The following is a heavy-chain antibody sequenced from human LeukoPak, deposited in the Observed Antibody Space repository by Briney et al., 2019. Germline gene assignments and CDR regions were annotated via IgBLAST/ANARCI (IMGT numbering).Heavy chain of an antibody. CDR2: ISSSSSYI. Sequence: GGSLRLSCAASGFTFSSYSMNWVRQAPGKGLEWVSSISSSSSYIYYADSVKGQFTISRDNAKNSLYLQMNSLRAEDTAVYYCARRGIAAASHAGPDAFDIWGQGTMVTVSS. D-gene: IGHD6-13*01. CDR3: ARRGIAAASHAGPDAFDI. J-gene: IGHJ3*02. CDR1: GFTFSSYS. V-gene: IGHV3-21*01.